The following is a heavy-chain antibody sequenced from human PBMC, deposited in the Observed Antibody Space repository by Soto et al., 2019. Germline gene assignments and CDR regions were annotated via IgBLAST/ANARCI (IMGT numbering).Heavy chain of an antibody. CDR1: GFTFSNYA. D-gene: IGHD4-17*01. CDR2: ISGSSSPT. V-gene: IGHV3-48*02. Sequence: EVQLVESGGGLVQPGGSLRLSCAASGFTFSNYAMNWVRQAPGMGLQWLSYISGSSSPTHYADSVKGRFTISRDNAKNSLYLQMNSLRDEDTAVYYCARDQDGDLDAFDVWGQGTVVTVSS. J-gene: IGHJ3*01. CDR3: ARDQDGDLDAFDV.